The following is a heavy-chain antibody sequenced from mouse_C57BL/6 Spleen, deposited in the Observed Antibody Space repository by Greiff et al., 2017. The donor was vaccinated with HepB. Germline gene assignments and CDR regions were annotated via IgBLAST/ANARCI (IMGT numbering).Heavy chain of an antibody. CDR1: GYTFTSYW. CDR3: ARIYYYGSSYDAMDF. J-gene: IGHJ4*01. V-gene: IGHV1-61*01. CDR2: IYPSDSET. Sequence: QVQLQQPGAELVRPGSSVKLSCKASGYTFTSYWMDWVKQRPGQGLEWIGNIYPSDSETHYNQKFKDKATLTVDNSSSTAYMKLSSLTSEDSAVYYCARIYYYGSSYDAMDFWGQGTSVTVSS. D-gene: IGHD1-1*01.